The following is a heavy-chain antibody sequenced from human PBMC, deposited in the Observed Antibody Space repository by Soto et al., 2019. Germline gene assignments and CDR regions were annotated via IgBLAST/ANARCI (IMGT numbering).Heavy chain of an antibody. D-gene: IGHD2-15*01. CDR2: ILYDGSNK. Sequence: QVQLVESGGGVVQAGRSLRLSCAASGFTFSNYGMHWVRQTPGKGLEWVALILYDGSNKYYADSVKGRFTISRDNSKNTLYQQVSSLRAEDKAVYYCEKSRAAYNFYFYYGMDVWGQGTTVTVSS. CDR3: EKSRAAYNFYFYYGMDV. V-gene: IGHV3-30*18. J-gene: IGHJ6*02. CDR1: GFTFSNYG.